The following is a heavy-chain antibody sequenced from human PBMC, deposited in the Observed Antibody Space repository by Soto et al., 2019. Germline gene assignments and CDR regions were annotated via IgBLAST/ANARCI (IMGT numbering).Heavy chain of an antibody. CDR1: GFTFSSYG. D-gene: IGHD2-15*01. CDR2: ISYDGSNK. V-gene: IGHV3-30*18. J-gene: IGHJ4*02. Sequence: QVQLVESGGGVVQPGRSLRLSCAASGFTFSSYGMHWVRQAPGKGLEWVAVISYDGSNKYYADSVKGRFTISRDNSKNTLYLQMNSLRAEDTAVYYCAKGVLGHCSGGSCLPAYWGQGTLVTVSS. CDR3: AKGVLGHCSGGSCLPAY.